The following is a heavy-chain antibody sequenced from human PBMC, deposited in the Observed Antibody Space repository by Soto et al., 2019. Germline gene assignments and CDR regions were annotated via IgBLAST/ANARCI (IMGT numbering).Heavy chain of an antibody. D-gene: IGHD3-3*01. Sequence: GASVKVSCKASGYTFTSYGISWVRQAPGQGLEWMGWISAYNGSTNYAQKLQGRVTMTTDTSTSTAYMELRSLRSDDTAVYYCARTTIFGVVINSDNGFDPWGQGTLVTVSS. V-gene: IGHV1-18*04. CDR2: ISAYNGST. J-gene: IGHJ5*02. CDR3: ARTTIFGVVINSDNGFDP. CDR1: GYTFTSYG.